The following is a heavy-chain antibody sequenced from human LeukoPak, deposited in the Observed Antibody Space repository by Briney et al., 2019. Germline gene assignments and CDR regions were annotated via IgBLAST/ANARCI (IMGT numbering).Heavy chain of an antibody. CDR1: GYTLTELS. J-gene: IGHJ3*02. D-gene: IGHD3-10*01. CDR2: FDPEDGET. V-gene: IGHV1-24*01. Sequence: ASVKVSCKVSGYTLTELSMHWVRQAPGKGLEWMGGFDPEDGETIYAQKFQGRVTMTRNTSISTAYMELSSLRSEDTAVYYCARVDSGAYAFDIWGQGTMVTVSS. CDR3: ARVDSGAYAFDI.